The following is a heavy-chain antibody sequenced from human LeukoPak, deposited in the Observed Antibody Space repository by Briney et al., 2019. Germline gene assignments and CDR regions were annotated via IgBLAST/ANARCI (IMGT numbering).Heavy chain of an antibody. CDR1: GYTLTELS. V-gene: IGHV1-24*01. CDR2: FDPEDGET. Sequence: GASVKVSCKVSGYTLTELSMHWVRQAPGKGLAWMGGFDPEDGETIYAQKFQGRVTMTEDTSTDTAYMELSSLRSEDTAVYYCATETLLVGATRGFDYWGQGTLVTVSS. J-gene: IGHJ4*02. CDR3: ATETLLVGATRGFDY. D-gene: IGHD1-26*01.